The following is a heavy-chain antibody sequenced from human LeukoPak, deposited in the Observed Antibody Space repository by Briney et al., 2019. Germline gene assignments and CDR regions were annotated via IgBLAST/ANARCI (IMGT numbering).Heavy chain of an antibody. J-gene: IGHJ4*02. CDR2: VHSSGST. V-gene: IGHV4-59*01. Sequence: PSETLSLTCTVSGGSISSFFWSWIRQPPGKGLEWIGYVHSSGSTKYHPSLKSRLIISVDMSKNQFSLKLRSVSVADTAVYYCARLAPGNYDILTGDPKVVFDYWGQGALVTVSS. D-gene: IGHD3-9*01. CDR3: ARLAPGNYDILTGDPKVVFDY. CDR1: GGSISSFF.